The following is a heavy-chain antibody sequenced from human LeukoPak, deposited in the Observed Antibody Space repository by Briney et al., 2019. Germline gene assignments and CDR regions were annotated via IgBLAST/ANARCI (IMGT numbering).Heavy chain of an antibody. CDR3: ARLLAKWELLGGFDY. J-gene: IGHJ4*02. D-gene: IGHD1-26*01. V-gene: IGHV4-30-2*01. CDR1: GGSISSGGYY. CDR2: IYHNGST. Sequence: PSQTLSLTCTVSGGSISSGGYYWSWIRQPPGKGLEWIGYIYHNGSTYYNPSLKSRVTISVDTSKNQFSLKLSSVTAADTAVYYCARLLAKWELLGGFDYWGQGTLVTVSS.